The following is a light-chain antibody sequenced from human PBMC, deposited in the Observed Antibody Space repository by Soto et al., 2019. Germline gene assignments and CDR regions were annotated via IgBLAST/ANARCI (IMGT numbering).Light chain of an antibody. Sequence: EIALTQSPGTLSVSPGERATLSCRASQSVSSNLAWYQQKPDQAPRLLIYGASSRATGIPDRFSGSGFGTDFTLTISRLEPEDFAVYYCQHYDISLFAFGPGTKVDIK. CDR2: GAS. CDR1: QSVSSN. J-gene: IGKJ3*01. V-gene: IGKV3-20*01. CDR3: QHYDISLFA.